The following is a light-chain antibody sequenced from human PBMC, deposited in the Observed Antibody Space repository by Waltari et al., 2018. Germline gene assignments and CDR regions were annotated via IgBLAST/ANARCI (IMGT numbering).Light chain of an antibody. Sequence: AIRLTQSPSSLSASTGDRVTITWRASQGISSYLAWYQQKPGKAPKLLIYAASTLQNGVPSRFSGSGSGTDFTLTISCLQSEDCAVYYCQHSFETPYSFGQGTKVEIK. CDR3: QHSFETPYS. V-gene: IGKV1-8*01. CDR1: QGISSY. J-gene: IGKJ2*03. CDR2: AAS.